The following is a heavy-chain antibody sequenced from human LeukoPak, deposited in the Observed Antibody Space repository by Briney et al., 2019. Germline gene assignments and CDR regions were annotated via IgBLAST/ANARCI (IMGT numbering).Heavy chain of an antibody. CDR2: ISYDGSNK. J-gene: IGHJ4*02. CDR3: AKGSNRGVATIDY. Sequence: PGGSLRLSCAASGFTFSSYGMHWARRALDRGRDWVALISYDGSNKYYADSVKGRFTISRDNSKNTLFLQMNSLRAEDTAVYYCAKGSNRGVATIDYWGQGTLVTVSS. D-gene: IGHD5-12*01. CDR1: GFTFSSYG. V-gene: IGHV3-30*18.